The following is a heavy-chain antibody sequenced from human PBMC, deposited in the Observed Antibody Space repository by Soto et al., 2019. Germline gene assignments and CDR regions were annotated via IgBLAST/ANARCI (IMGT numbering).Heavy chain of an antibody. CDR2: INTGNGKT. D-gene: IGHD6-13*01. CDR1: GYICTDYA. CDR3: AHRSTGYGSWADFLDY. V-gene: IGHV1-3*04. J-gene: IGHJ4*02. Sequence: ASVKVSCKASGYICTDYAMDWVRQAPGQSLEWMGWINTGNGKTKYSQKFQGRVTITRDTSATTAYMELSSLRSEDTAVYYCAHRSTGYGSWADFLDYWGQGTLVTVSS.